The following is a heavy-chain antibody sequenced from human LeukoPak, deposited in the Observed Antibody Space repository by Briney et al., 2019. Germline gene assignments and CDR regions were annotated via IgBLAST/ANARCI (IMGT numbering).Heavy chain of an antibody. CDR1: GFPFNSHW. D-gene: IGHD6-6*01. CDR3: ARGKQLAPADS. CDR2: TNSDGSST. Sequence: GGSLRLSCAASGFPFNSHWMHWVRQAPGKGLVWVSRTNSDGSSTSYADSVKGRFTISKDNAKNTLYLQMSSLRAEDTAVYYCARGKQLAPADSWGQGTLVTVSS. V-gene: IGHV3-74*01. J-gene: IGHJ4*02.